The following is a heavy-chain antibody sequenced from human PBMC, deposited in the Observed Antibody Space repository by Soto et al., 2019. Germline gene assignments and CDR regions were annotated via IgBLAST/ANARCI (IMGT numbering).Heavy chain of an antibody. CDR3: ARVAPGPYYYDSSGYYWGYYFDY. CDR2: INHSGST. J-gene: IGHJ4*02. V-gene: IGHV4-34*01. D-gene: IGHD3-22*01. CDR1: GGSFSGYY. Sequence: SETLSLTCAVYGGSFSGYYWSWIRQPPGKGLEWIGEINHSGSTNYNPSLKSRVTISVDTSRNQFSLKLSSVTAADTAVYYCARVAPGPYYYDSSGYYWGYYFDYWGPGTLVTVSS.